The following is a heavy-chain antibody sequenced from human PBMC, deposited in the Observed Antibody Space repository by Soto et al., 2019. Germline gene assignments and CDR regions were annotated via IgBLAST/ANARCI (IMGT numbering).Heavy chain of an antibody. Sequence: QVQLVESGGGVVQPGRSLRLSCAASGFTFSSYGMHWVRQAPGKGLEWVAVISYDGSNKYYADSVQGRFTISRDNSKNTLYLQMNSLRAEDTAVYYCAKDVFRYSSSSGLYWGQGTLVTVSS. CDR3: AKDVFRYSSSSGLY. V-gene: IGHV3-30*18. D-gene: IGHD6-6*01. CDR2: ISYDGSNK. J-gene: IGHJ4*02. CDR1: GFTFSSYG.